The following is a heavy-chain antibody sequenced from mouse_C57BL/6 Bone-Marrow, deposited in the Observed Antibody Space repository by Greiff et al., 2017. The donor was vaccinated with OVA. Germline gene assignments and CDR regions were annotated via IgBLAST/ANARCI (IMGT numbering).Heavy chain of an antibody. D-gene: IGHD1-1*01. Sequence: EVQLVESGGGLVQPGGSLSLSCAASGFTFTDYYMSWVRQPPGKALEWLGFIRNKANGYTTDYSASVKGRFTISRDNSQSILYLQMNALRAEDSATYYCARSPYYGSRLYYFDYWGQDTTLTVSS. CDR3: ARSPYYGSRLYYFDY. CDR2: IRNKANGYTT. J-gene: IGHJ2*01. V-gene: IGHV7-3*01. CDR1: GFTFTDYY.